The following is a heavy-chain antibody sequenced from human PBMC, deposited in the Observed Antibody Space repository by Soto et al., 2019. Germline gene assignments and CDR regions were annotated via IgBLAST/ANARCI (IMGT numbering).Heavy chain of an antibody. D-gene: IGHD3-10*01. Sequence: QVQLVQSGAEEKKPGASVKVSCKASGYTFTSYAMHWVRQAPGQRLEWMGWINAGNGNTKYSQKFQGRVTITRDTXAXKAYMELSSLRSEDTAVYYCARGIPGDGYYYYGMDVWGQGTTVTVSS. V-gene: IGHV1-3*05. CDR2: INAGNGNT. J-gene: IGHJ6*02. CDR3: ARGIPGDGYYYYGMDV. CDR1: GYTFTSYA.